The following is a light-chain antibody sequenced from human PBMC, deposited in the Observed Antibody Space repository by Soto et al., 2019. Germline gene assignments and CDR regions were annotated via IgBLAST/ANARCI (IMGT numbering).Light chain of an antibody. CDR1: QSISSW. CDR2: DVS. Sequence: DIQMTQYPSTLSASVGDRVTITCRASQSISSWLAWYQQTPGKAPKLLIYDVSSLESGVPSRFSGSGSGTEFTLTISSLQPDDFATYYCQQYNSYSWTFGQGTKVDIK. J-gene: IGKJ1*01. V-gene: IGKV1-5*01. CDR3: QQYNSYSWT.